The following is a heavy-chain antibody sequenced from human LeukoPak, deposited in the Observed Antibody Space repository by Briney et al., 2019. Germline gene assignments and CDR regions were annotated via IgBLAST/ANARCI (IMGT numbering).Heavy chain of an antibody. Sequence: ASVKVSCKASGYTFTSYDINWVRRATGQGLEWMGWMNPNSGNTGYAQKFQGRVTMTRNTSISTAYMELSRLRSDDTAVYYCARADIVVVPAVSPYYYYYMDVWGKGTTVTISS. CDR1: GYTFTSYD. V-gene: IGHV1-8*01. J-gene: IGHJ6*03. CDR2: MNPNSGNT. CDR3: ARADIVVVPAVSPYYYYYMDV. D-gene: IGHD2-2*01.